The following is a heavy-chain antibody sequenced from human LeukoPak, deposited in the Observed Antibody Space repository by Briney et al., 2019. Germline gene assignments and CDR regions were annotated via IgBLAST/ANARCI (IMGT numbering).Heavy chain of an antibody. CDR1: GFTFSSYE. V-gene: IGHV3-48*03. Sequence: PGGSLRLSCAASGFTFSSYEMNWVRQPPGKGLEWVSYISSSGSTIYYAVSVQGRFTTSRDNAKNSLYLQMNSLRAEGTTVYYCAELGITMIGGVWGKGTPVTISS. D-gene: IGHD3-10*02. CDR2: ISSSGSTI. CDR3: AELGITMIGGV. J-gene: IGHJ6*04.